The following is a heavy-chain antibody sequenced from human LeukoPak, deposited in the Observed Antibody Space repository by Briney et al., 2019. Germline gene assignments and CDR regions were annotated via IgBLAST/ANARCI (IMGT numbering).Heavy chain of an antibody. J-gene: IGHJ5*02. V-gene: IGHV1-8*01. CDR2: MNPNSGNT. CDR3: ARDCCSSTSGSDDNWFDP. CDR1: GYTFTSYD. Sequence: ASVKVYCKASGYTFTSYDINWVRQATGQGLEWMGWMNPNSGNTGYAQKFQGRVTMTRDTSTSTVYMELSSLRSEDTAVYYCARDCCSSTSGSDDNWFDPWGQGTLVTVSS. D-gene: IGHD2-2*01.